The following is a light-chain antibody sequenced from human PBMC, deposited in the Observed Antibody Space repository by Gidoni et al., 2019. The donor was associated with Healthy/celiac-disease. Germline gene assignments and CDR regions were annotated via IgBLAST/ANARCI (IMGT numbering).Light chain of an antibody. CDR3: QKYNSALSIT. V-gene: IGKV1-27*01. J-gene: IGKJ5*01. Sequence: DIQMTQSPSSLSASVGDRVTITCRASQGISNYLAWYQQKPGKVPKLLIYAASTLQSGVPSRFSGSGSGTDFTLTISSLQPEDVATYYCQKYNSALSITCXQXTRLEIK. CDR2: AAS. CDR1: QGISNY.